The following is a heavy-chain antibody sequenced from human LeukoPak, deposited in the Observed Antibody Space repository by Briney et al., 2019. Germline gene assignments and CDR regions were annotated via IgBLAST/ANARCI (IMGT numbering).Heavy chain of an antibody. V-gene: IGHV4-4*07. Sequence: ETMSLTCTASGGSISSYYWSWIRQPAGKGLEWIGRIYTSGSTNYNPSLKSRVTMSVDTSKNQLSLKLISVTAADTAVYYCARGYYLNWFDPWGQGTLVTVSS. CDR2: IYTSGST. J-gene: IGHJ5*02. D-gene: IGHD3-10*01. CDR3: ARGYYLNWFDP. CDR1: GGSISSYY.